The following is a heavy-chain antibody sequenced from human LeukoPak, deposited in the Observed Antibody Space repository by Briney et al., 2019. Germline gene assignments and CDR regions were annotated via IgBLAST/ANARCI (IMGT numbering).Heavy chain of an antibody. Sequence: ASVTVSCKASGYTFTDYYIHWVRQAPGQGLEWMGRINPNSGGTIYAQQFQGRLSMTRDTSMTTAYMDLSRLRSDDTAVYFCASGGGGTEWLLHIHWGQGTLVTVSS. V-gene: IGHV1-2*06. CDR1: GYTFTDYY. D-gene: IGHD3-22*01. J-gene: IGHJ1*01. CDR2: INPNSGGT. CDR3: ASGGGGTEWLLHIH.